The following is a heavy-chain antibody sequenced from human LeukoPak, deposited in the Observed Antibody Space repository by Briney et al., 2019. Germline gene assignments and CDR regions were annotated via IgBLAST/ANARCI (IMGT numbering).Heavy chain of an antibody. J-gene: IGHJ4*02. Sequence: ASVKVSCKASGGTFSSYAISWVRQAPGQGPEWMGGIIPIFGTANYAQKFQGRVTITTDESTSTAYMELSSLRSEDTAVYYCARVDGEQQLVFDYWGQGTLVTVSS. CDR3: ARVDGEQQLVFDY. D-gene: IGHD6-13*01. V-gene: IGHV1-69*05. CDR2: IIPIFGTA. CDR1: GGTFSSYA.